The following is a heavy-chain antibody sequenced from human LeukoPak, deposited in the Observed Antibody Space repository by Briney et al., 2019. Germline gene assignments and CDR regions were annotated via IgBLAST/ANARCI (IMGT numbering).Heavy chain of an antibody. CDR1: GFVFSSFA. CDR2: INGGGNTT. V-gene: IGHV3-23*01. CDR3: TKELHVAVAVADYYYFYMDV. D-gene: IGHD6-19*01. Sequence: PGGSLRLSCSASGFVFSSFAMGWVRQSPGKGLEWLSTINGGGNTTFYSDSVKGRFTISRDNSKNTLYLHMDSLRPDDTATYYCTKELHVAVAVADYYYFYMDVWGRGTAVTVSS. J-gene: IGHJ6*03.